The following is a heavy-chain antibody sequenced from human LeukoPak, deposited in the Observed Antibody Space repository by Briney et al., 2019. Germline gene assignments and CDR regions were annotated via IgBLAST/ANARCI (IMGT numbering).Heavy chain of an antibody. CDR1: GFTFSDYY. CDR2: ISGSSSST. CDR3: ARVAVVRGVIAAYYFDY. J-gene: IGHJ4*02. V-gene: IGHV3-11*06. D-gene: IGHD3-10*01. Sequence: GGSLRLSCAASGFTFSDYYMSWIRQAPGKGLEWVSYISGSSSSTNYADYLKGRFTISRDNAKNSLYLQMNSLRAEDTAVYYCARVAVVRGVIAAYYFDYWGQGTVVTVSS.